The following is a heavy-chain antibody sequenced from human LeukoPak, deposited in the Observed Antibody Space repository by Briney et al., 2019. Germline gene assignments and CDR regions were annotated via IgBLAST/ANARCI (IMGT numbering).Heavy chain of an antibody. CDR3: ARDLWSIAAPPEGDY. CDR1: GYTFTSHA. CDR2: INTNTGNP. Sequence: ASVKVSCKASGYTFTSHAMNWVRQAPGQGLEWMGWINTNTGNPTYAQGFTGRFVFSLDTSVSTAYLQISSLKAEDTAVYYCARDLWSIAAPPEGDYWGQGTLVTVSS. D-gene: IGHD6-6*01. J-gene: IGHJ4*02. V-gene: IGHV7-4-1*02.